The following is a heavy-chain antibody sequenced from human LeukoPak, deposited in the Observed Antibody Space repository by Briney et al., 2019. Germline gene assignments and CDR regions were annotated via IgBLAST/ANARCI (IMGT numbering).Heavy chain of an antibody. CDR2: ISYDGSNK. CDR1: GFTFSSYA. V-gene: IGHV3-30-3*01. Sequence: GGSLRLSCAASGFTFSSYAMHWVRQAPGKGLEWVAVISYDGSNKYYADSVKGRFTISRDNSKNTLYLQVNSLRAEDTAVYYCASDYEYYYYGMDVWGQGTTVTVSS. CDR3: ASDYEYYYYGMDV. J-gene: IGHJ6*02. D-gene: IGHD3-3*01.